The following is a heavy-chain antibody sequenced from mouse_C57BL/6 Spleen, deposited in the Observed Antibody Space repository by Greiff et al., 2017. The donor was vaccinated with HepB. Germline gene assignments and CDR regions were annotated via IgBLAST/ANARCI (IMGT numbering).Heavy chain of an antibody. CDR1: GFSLSTSGMG. Sequence: QVTLKVSGPGILQSSQTLSLTCSFSGFSLSTSGMGVSWIRQPSGKGLVWLAHIYWDDYKRYNPSLKSRLTISKDTSRNQVFLKITSVDTADTDTYNGSRGLPLFAYWGQGTLVTVSA. V-gene: IGHV8-12*01. CDR3: SRGLPLFAY. CDR2: IYWDDYK. J-gene: IGHJ3*01. D-gene: IGHD5-5*01.